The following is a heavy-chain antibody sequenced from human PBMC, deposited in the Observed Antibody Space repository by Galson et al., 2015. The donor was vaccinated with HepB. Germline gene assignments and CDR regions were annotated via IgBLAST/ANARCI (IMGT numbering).Heavy chain of an antibody. V-gene: IGHV3-21*01. CDR1: GFTFSTYS. CDR2: INSVSSHI. J-gene: IGHJ4*02. Sequence: SLRLSCAAYGFTFSTYSMTWVRQAPGMGLEWVSSINSVSSHIYYADSVRGRFTISRDNAKNSLSLQMNSLRVEDTAVYYCARFGAADATASDYWGRGTLVTVSS. D-gene: IGHD6-13*01. CDR3: ARFGAADATASDY.